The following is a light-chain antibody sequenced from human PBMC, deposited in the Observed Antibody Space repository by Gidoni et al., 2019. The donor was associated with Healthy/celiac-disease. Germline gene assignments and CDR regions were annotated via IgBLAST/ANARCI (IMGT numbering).Light chain of an antibody. CDR2: SNN. CDR1: SPNIGSNT. J-gene: IGLJ1*01. V-gene: IGLV1-44*01. Sequence: QSVLPQPPSASGTPGQRVTIACSGSSPNIGSNTVNWYQQPPGTAPKLPIYSNNQRPSGVPDRFSGSKSGTSASLAISGLQSEDEADYYCAAWDDSLNGYVFGTGTKVTVL. CDR3: AAWDDSLNGYV.